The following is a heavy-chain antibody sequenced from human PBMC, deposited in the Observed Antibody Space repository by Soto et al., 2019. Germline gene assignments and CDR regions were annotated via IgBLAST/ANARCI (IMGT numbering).Heavy chain of an antibody. D-gene: IGHD2-15*01. CDR2: ISGSGGST. CDR1: GFTFSSYA. J-gene: IGHJ4*02. V-gene: IGHV3-23*01. CDR3: AMGHSGGSWGGFDY. Sequence: GGSLRLSCAASGFTFSSYAMSWVRQAPGKGLEWVSAISGSGGSTYYADSVKGRFTISRDNSKNTLYLQMNSLRAEDTAVYYCAMGHSGGSWGGFDYWGQGTLVTVSS.